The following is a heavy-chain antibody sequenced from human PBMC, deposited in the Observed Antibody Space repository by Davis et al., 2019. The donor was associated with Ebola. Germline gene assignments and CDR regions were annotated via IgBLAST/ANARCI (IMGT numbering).Heavy chain of an antibody. V-gene: IGHV1-8*01. CDR2: MNPNSGNT. Sequence: ASVKVSCKASGYTFTSYDVNWVRQATGQGLEWMGWMNPNSGNTGYAQNFQGRVTMTRNTSISTAYVELSRLKSEDTAVYYCAGHGRRLVGYFDSWGQGTLVTVSS. J-gene: IGHJ4*02. CDR1: GYTFTSYD. D-gene: IGHD2-2*01. CDR3: AGHGRRLVGYFDS.